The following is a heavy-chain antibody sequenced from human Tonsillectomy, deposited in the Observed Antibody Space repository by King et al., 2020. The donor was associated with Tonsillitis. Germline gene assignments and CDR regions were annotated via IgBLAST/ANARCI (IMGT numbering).Heavy chain of an antibody. J-gene: IGHJ4*02. V-gene: IGHV3-23*04. D-gene: IGHD6-19*01. CDR1: GFTFSSYA. CDR3: AKDKGEQWLGWIFDY. CDR2: ISGSGGGT. Sequence: VQLVESGGGLVQPGGSLRLSCAASGFTFSSYAMSWVRQAPGKGLEWVSAISGSGGGTYYADSVKGRFTISRDNSKNTLYLQRNSLRAEDTALYYCAKDKGEQWLGWIFDYWGQGTLVTVSS.